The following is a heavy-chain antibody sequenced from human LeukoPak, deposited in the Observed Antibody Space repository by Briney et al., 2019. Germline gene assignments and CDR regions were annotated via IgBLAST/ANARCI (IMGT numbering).Heavy chain of an antibody. CDR2: IYTSGST. Sequence: PSQTLSLTCTVSGGSISSGSYYWSWIRQPAGKGLEWIGRIYTSGSTNYNPSLKSRVTISVDTSKNQFSLQLNSVTPEDTAVYYCARSPFRQQVEPFDYWGQGALVTVSS. V-gene: IGHV4-61*02. CDR3: ARSPFRQQVEPFDY. D-gene: IGHD6-13*01. CDR1: GGSISSGSYY. J-gene: IGHJ4*02.